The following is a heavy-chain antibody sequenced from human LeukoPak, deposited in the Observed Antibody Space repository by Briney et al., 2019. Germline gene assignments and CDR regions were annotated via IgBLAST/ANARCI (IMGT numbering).Heavy chain of an antibody. J-gene: IGHJ4*02. V-gene: IGHV4-38-2*02. CDR2: ISHSGTT. Sequence: PSETLSLTCFASDYSISSGYFWGWIRRPPGKGLEWIGSISHSGTTYYNPSFKSRVTISVDTSKNQFSLKLSSVTAADTAVYYCARVFKVAAAGTGYFDYWGQGTLVTVSS. D-gene: IGHD6-13*01. CDR3: ARVFKVAAAGTGYFDY. CDR1: DYSISSGYF.